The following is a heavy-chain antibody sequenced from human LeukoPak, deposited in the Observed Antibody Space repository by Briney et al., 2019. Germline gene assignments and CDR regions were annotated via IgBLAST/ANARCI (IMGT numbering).Heavy chain of an antibody. V-gene: IGHV4-39*01. CDR3: ARHGYSGYSYYFDY. Sequence: SETLSLTCTVSGGSISSSSYSWGWIRQPPGKGLEWIGSIYYSGSTYYNPSLKSRVTISVDTSKNQFSLKLSSVTAADTAVYYCARHGYSGYSYYFDYWGQGTLVTVSS. CDR1: GGSISSSSYS. J-gene: IGHJ4*02. CDR2: IYYSGST. D-gene: IGHD5-12*01.